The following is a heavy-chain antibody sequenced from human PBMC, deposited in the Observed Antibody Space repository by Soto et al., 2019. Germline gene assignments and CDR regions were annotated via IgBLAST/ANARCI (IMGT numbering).Heavy chain of an antibody. D-gene: IGHD6-13*01. CDR3: AKDWSAAGPLDD. J-gene: IGHJ4*02. CDR2: ISAYNGNT. V-gene: IGHV1-18*01. Sequence: QVQLVQYGAEVKKTGASVKVACKASGYTFTSYGITWVRQAHGQGLEWMGWISAYNGNTNYAQKLQGRVTMTQDTTTCTAYLELRSLGSDDTAVYSCAKDWSAAGPLDDWGQGTLVTVSS. CDR1: GYTFTSYG.